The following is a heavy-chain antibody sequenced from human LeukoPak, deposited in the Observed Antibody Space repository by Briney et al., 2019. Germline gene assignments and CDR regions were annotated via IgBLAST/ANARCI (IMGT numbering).Heavy chain of an antibody. CDR2: IIPILDIP. CDR3: TRNYYGSGSSPFDP. D-gene: IGHD3-10*01. Sequence: GASVKVSCKASGGTFSSYGINWVRQAPGQGLEWVGRIIPILDIPNYAQKFQGRVTISADKSTNTAYLELSSLRSEDTALYYCTRNYYGSGSSPFDPWGQGTLVTVSS. V-gene: IGHV1-69*04. CDR1: GGTFSSYG. J-gene: IGHJ5*02.